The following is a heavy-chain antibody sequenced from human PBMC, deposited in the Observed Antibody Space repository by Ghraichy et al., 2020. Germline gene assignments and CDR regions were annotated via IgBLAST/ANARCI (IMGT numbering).Heavy chain of an antibody. J-gene: IGHJ3*02. CDR3: ARDARDDEVMTGQRGPAAWAI. CDR1: GGSINNFY. CDR2: IYISGYT. Sequence: SETLSLTCTVSGGSINNFYWTWIRQPAGKGLEWIGRIYISGYTNYNPSFTSRVTLSVDTSKNQFSLKLRSVTAADTAVYYCARDARDDEVMTGQRGPAAWAIWGQGTTGTV. V-gene: IGHV4-4*07. D-gene: IGHD3-9*01.